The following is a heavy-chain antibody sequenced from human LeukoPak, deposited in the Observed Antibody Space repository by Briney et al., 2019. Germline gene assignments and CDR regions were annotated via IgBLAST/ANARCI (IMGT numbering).Heavy chain of an antibody. V-gene: IGHV6-1*01. J-gene: IGHJ5*02. CDR3: ARRLTQYDCFDP. D-gene: IGHD2-2*01. CDR2: TYYRSTWYN. Sequence: SQTLSLTCAISGDIVSSNSVTWNWIRQSPSRGLEWLVRTYYRSTWYNDYAVSVRGRITVNPDTSKNQFSLHLNSVTPEDTAVYYCARRLTQYDCFDPWGQGILVTVPS. CDR1: GDIVSSNSVT.